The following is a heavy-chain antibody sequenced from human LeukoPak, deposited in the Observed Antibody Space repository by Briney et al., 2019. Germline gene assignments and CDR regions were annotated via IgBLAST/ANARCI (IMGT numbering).Heavy chain of an antibody. D-gene: IGHD3-22*01. V-gene: IGHV3-7*01. CDR3: ARVKSSGYYRFDY. Sequence: PGGSLRLSCAASGFTFSTNPMSWVRQAPGKGLEWVANIKQDGSEKYYVDSVKGRFTISRDNAKNSLYLQMNSLRAEDTAVYYCARVKSSGYYRFDYWGQGTLVTVSS. J-gene: IGHJ4*02. CDR2: IKQDGSEK. CDR1: GFTFSTNP.